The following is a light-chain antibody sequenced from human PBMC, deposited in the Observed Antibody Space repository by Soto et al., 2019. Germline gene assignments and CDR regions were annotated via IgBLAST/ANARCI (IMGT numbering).Light chain of an antibody. V-gene: IGKV2-28*01. CDR2: LAS. CDR3: MQALQTRIT. J-gene: IGKJ5*01. Sequence: DIVMTQSPLSLPVTPGEPASISCRSSQSLLHSNGNNYLDWYLEKPGQAPQVLLYLASNRASGVPDSFSGSGSGTDFKLKISSVAAEDVRVYYCMQALQTRITFGEGTRLASK. CDR1: QSLLHSNGNNY.